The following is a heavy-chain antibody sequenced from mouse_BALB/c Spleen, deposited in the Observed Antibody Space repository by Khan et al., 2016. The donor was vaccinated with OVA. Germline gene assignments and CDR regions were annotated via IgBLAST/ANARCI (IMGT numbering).Heavy chain of an antibody. D-gene: IGHD1-1*01. V-gene: IGHV1S137*01. CDR2: ISTYYGEA. CDR1: GYTFTDYA. CDR3: ARGRRFAY. J-gene: IGHJ3*01. Sequence: QVQLKQSGAEVVRPGVSVKISCKGSGYTFTDYAMHWVKQSHAKSLEWIGVISTYYGEADYNQKFQGKATMTVDKSSSTAFMELARLTSEDSAIYYWARGRRFAYWGQGTLVTVSA.